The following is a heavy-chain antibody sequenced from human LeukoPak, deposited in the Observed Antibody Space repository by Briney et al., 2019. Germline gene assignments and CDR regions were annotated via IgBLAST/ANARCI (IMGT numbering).Heavy chain of an antibody. Sequence: GGSLRLSCAASGFTFSSYAMSWVRQAPGKGLEWVSAISGSGGSTYYADSVKGRFTISRDNSRNTLYLQMNSLRAEDTAVYYCAKSGPRYCSGGSCYFDYWGQGTLVTVSS. D-gene: IGHD2-15*01. CDR1: GFTFSSYA. CDR2: ISGSGGST. V-gene: IGHV3-23*01. CDR3: AKSGPRYCSGGSCYFDY. J-gene: IGHJ4*02.